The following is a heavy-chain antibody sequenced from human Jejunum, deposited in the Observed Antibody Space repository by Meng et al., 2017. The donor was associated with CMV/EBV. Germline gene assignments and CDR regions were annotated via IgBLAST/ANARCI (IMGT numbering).Heavy chain of an antibody. Sequence: CKASGYTFTNYALNWVRQAPGQGLKWVGVVNSNTGNQMHAPGFTGRFVFSLDTSVNTAYLQINSLRAEDTAVYFCARKYLSGSGIDYWGQGTLVTVSS. J-gene: IGHJ4*02. CDR3: ARKYLSGSGIDY. CDR1: GYTFTNYA. CDR2: VNSNTGNQ. D-gene: IGHD3-10*01. V-gene: IGHV7-4-1*02.